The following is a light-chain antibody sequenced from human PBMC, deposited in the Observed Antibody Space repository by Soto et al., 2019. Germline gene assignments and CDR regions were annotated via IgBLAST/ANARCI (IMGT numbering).Light chain of an antibody. J-gene: IGLJ2*01. CDR3: SLYTINNIVL. V-gene: IGLV2-18*01. CDR2: EVS. CDR1: SSDIGSYNR. Sequence: QSALTQPPSVSGSPGQSVTISCTGTSSDIGSYNRVSWYQQPPGTVPKLMIYEVSNRPSGVPDRFSGSKSGNTASLTISGLQAEDEADYYCSLYTINNIVLFGGGTKVTVL.